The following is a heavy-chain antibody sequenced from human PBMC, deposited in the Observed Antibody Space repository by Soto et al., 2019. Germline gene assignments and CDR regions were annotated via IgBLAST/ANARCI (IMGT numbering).Heavy chain of an antibody. V-gene: IGHV5-10-1*01. CDR1: GYSFTIYW. J-gene: IGHJ4*02. CDR2: IDPSDSYT. D-gene: IGHD3-10*01. CDR3: ARRPRSGILTMTPFDY. Sequence: PGESLKISCKGSGYSFTIYWISWVRQMPGKGLEWMGRIDPSDSYTNYSPSFQGHVTISADKSISTAYLQWSSLKASDTAMYYCARRPRSGILTMTPFDYWGQGTLVTVSS.